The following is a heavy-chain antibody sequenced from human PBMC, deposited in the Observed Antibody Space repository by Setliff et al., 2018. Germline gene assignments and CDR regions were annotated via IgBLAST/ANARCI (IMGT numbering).Heavy chain of an antibody. CDR1: GYSLSNYV. V-gene: IGHV7-4-1*02. Sequence: ASVKVSCKASGYSLSNYVMNWVRQAPGQGLEWMGWINTKTGDPTYAQGYTGRFAFSLDTSDSATCLDISNLKAEDTATYYCARADHLVTTTFDYWGQGTRGTVSS. D-gene: IGHD4-17*01. J-gene: IGHJ4*01. CDR3: ARADHLVTTTFDY. CDR2: INTKTGDP.